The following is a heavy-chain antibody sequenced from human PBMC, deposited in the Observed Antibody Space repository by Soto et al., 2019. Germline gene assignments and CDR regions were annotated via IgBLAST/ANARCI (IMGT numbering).Heavy chain of an antibody. CDR3: ARATTVPNWFDP. CDR1: GGSFSGYY. V-gene: IGHV4-34*01. J-gene: IGHJ5*02. CDR2: INHSGST. D-gene: IGHD4-17*01. Sequence: ASETLSLTCAVYGGSFSGYYWSWIRQPPGKGLEWIGEINHSGSTNYNPSLKSRVTISVDTSKNQFSLKLSSVTAADTAVYYCARATTVPNWFDPWGQGTLVTVSS.